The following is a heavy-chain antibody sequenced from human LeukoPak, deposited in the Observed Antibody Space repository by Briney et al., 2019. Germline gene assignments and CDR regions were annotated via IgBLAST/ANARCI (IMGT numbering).Heavy chain of an antibody. D-gene: IGHD1-1*01. J-gene: IGHJ3*02. CDR3: ARGDVALGNWNDAGAFDI. CDR1: GGSMSNYY. V-gene: IGHV4-4*07. CDR2: IYSSGST. Sequence: PSETLSLTCTVSGGSMSNYYWSWIRLPAGKGLECIGRIYSSGSTNYNPSLKSRVTMSVDTSKNQFSLRLISVTAADTAVYYCARGDVALGNWNDAGAFDIWGQGTMVTVSS.